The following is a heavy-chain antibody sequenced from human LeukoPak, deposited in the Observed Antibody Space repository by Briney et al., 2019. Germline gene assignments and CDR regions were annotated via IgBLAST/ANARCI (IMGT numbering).Heavy chain of an antibody. CDR3: AKRGVVIRVILVGFHKEAYYFES. Sequence: PGGSLRLSCVVSGITLSNYGMRWVRQAPGKGLEWVAGISGSGGGTNYADSVKGRFTISRENPKNTLYLQMNSLRAEDTAVYFCAKRGVVIRVILVGFHKEAYYFESWGQGTMVTVSS. J-gene: IGHJ4*02. CDR2: ISGSGGGT. D-gene: IGHD3/OR15-3a*01. V-gene: IGHV3-23*01. CDR1: GITLSNYG.